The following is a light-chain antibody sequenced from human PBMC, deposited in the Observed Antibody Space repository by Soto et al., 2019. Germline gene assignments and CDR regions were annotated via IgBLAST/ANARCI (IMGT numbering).Light chain of an antibody. CDR2: DVS. CDR3: SSYTSSSTPYV. V-gene: IGLV2-14*01. CDR1: SSDIGGYNY. Sequence: QSVRTQPASGSGAPGRAISIFCTGTSSDIGGYNYVSWYQQHPGKAPKLMIYDVSNRPSGVSNRFSGSKSGNTASLTISGLQAEDEADYHCSSYTSSSTPYVFGTGTKVTVL. J-gene: IGLJ1*01.